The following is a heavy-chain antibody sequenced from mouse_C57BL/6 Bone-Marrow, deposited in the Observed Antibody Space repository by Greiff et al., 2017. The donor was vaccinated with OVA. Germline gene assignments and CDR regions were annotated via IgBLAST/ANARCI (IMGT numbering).Heavy chain of an antibody. V-gene: IGHV1-81*01. CDR1: GYTFTSYG. Sequence: VQLKESGAELARPGASVKLSCKASGYTFTSYGISWVKQRTGQGLEWIGEIYPRSGNTYYNEKFKGKATLTADKSSSTAYMELRSLTSEDSAVYFCARWLLPYAMDYWGQGTSVTVSS. J-gene: IGHJ4*01. CDR3: ARWLLPYAMDY. CDR2: IYPRSGNT. D-gene: IGHD2-3*01.